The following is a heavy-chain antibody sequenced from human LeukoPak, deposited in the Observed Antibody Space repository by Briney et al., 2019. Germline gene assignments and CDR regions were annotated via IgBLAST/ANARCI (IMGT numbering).Heavy chain of an antibody. CDR3: AKSRDGYRPYYFDF. D-gene: IGHD5-24*01. CDR1: GFTFSSYG. Sequence: GGSLRLSCVASGFTFSSYGMTWVRQAPGKGLEWVSSISASAGTTYYADSAKGRFTISRNNSKSTLYLQMKGLRAEDTAIYYCAKSRDGYRPYYFDFWGQGTLATVSS. J-gene: IGHJ4*02. V-gene: IGHV3-23*01. CDR2: ISASAGTT.